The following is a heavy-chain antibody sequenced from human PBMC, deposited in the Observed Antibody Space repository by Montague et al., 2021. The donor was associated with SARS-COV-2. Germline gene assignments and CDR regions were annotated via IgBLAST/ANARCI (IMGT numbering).Heavy chain of an antibody. CDR3: ARPALSGWPSYYLYGLDV. J-gene: IGHJ6*01. CDR1: GDAISDNTYK. CDR2: VYSSGRT. V-gene: IGHV4-39*01. Sequence: SETLSLTCTVSGDAISDNTYKWGWIRQPAGKGLEFIAIVYSSGRTHYXXXLKSRVTLSVDTSKNEISLKVTSVTAADTSVYYCARPALSGWPSYYLYGLDVWGPGTMITVSS. D-gene: IGHD6-19*01.